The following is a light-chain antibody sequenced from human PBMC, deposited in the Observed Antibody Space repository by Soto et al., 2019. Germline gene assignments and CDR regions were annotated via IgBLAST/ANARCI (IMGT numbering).Light chain of an antibody. J-gene: IGKJ2*01. V-gene: IGKV3-20*01. Sequence: EIVLTQSPGTLSLSPGEGATLSCRASQSVSSNYLAWYQQKPGQAPRLLIFGASNRASDIPDRFSGSGSGTDFTLTISRLEPEDFAVYYCQEYGSSPPYTVGQGTKLEIK. CDR3: QEYGSSPPYT. CDR1: QSVSSNY. CDR2: GAS.